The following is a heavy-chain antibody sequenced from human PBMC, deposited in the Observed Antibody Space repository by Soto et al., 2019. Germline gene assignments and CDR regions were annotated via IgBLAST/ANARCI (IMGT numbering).Heavy chain of an antibody. CDR2: ISTDASNT. V-gene: IGHV3-74*01. Sequence: EVQLVESGGGLVQPGGSLRLSCAASGFTFSHYWMHWVRQAPGKGLVWVSRISTDASNTIYADSVKGRFTISRDNAKNMVFLQMNRLAADDSGIYLCVRGWDPNQHLGYLQYWGRGTQVTVSS. CDR1: GFTFSHYW. CDR3: VRGWDPNQHLGYLQY. J-gene: IGHJ4*02. D-gene: IGHD6-13*01.